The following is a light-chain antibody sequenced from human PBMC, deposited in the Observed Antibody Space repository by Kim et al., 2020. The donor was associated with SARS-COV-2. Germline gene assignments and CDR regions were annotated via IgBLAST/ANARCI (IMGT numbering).Light chain of an antibody. CDR3: QQYNNWPYT. J-gene: IGKJ2*01. CDR1: QSVSSN. Sequence: EIVMTQSPAPLSVSPGERATLSCRASQSVSSNLAWYQQKPGQAPRLLIYGASTRATGIPARFSGSGSGTEFTLTISSLQSEDFAVYYGQQYNNWPYTFGQGTKLEI. V-gene: IGKV3-15*01. CDR2: GAS.